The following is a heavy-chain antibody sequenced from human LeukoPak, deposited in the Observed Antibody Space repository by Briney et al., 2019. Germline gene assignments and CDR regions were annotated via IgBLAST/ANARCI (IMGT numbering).Heavy chain of an antibody. CDR2: ISSNGGST. CDR1: GFTFSSYA. V-gene: IGHV3-64D*06. D-gene: IGHD4-17*01. Sequence: PGGSLRLSCSASGFTFSSYAMHWVRQAPGKGLEYVSAISSNGGSTYYADSVKGRFTISRDNSKNTLYLQMSSLRAEVTAVYYCARDSSTTVTGAFDIWGQGTMVTVSS. J-gene: IGHJ3*02. CDR3: ARDSSTTVTGAFDI.